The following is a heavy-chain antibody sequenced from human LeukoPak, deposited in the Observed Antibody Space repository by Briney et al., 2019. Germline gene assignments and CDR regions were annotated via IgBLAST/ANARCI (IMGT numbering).Heavy chain of an antibody. CDR2: IRSDAYGGTI. CDR1: GFTFGDYA. Sequence: GGSQRLSCRASGFTFGDYAVNWVRQAPGKGLEWVGFIRSDAYGGTIQYDASVRGRFTISRDDSKTTAYLQMNSLETEDTAVYYCARDISEMGAFDIWGLGTMVTVSS. V-gene: IGHV3-49*04. D-gene: IGHD5-24*01. J-gene: IGHJ3*02. CDR3: ARDISEMGAFDI.